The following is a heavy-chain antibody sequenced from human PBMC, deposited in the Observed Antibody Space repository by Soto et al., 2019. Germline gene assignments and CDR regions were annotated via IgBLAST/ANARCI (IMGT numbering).Heavy chain of an antibody. J-gene: IGHJ4*02. Sequence: PSETLSLTCTVSGGSISSYYWSWIRQPPGKGLEWIGYIYYSGSTNYNPSLKSRVTISVDTSKNQFSLKLSSVTAADTAVYYCARSGGVRYFDWPDYWGQGTLVTVSS. CDR2: IYYSGST. CDR1: GGSISSYY. CDR3: ARSGGVRYFDWPDY. V-gene: IGHV4-59*01. D-gene: IGHD3-9*01.